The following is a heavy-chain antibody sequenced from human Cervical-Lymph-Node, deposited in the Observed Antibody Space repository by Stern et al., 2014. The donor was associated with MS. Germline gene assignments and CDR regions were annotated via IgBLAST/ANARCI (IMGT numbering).Heavy chain of an antibody. CDR3: ARDVRSSWYRWFDP. CDR2: IFSRGST. Sequence: EVQLVESGGGLIQPGGSLRLSCAASGFSVRSNYMSWVRQAPGQGLEWVSVIFSRGSTYYADSVKGRFTISRDNSKNTVYLEMNSLRVEDTAVYYCARDVRSSWYRWFDPWGQGTLVTVSS. J-gene: IGHJ5*02. D-gene: IGHD6-13*01. CDR1: GFSVRSNY. V-gene: IGHV3-53*01.